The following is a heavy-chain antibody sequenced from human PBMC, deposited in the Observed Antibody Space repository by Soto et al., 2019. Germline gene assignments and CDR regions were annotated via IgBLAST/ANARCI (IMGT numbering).Heavy chain of an antibody. CDR1: GFTIDEYG. V-gene: IGHV3-20*04. Sequence: GGPLGLSCAATGFTIDEYGMSWARRGPGKGVEWVSGVNGNGGSTGYADSVKGRFTISRDNSNNTLYGQMSDLHAVDTPLYSGAEDPGSNSRGTSTPTDYWGRG. D-gene: IGHD4-4*01. CDR2: VNGNGGST. CDR3: AEDPGSNSRGTSTPTDY. J-gene: IGHJ4*02.